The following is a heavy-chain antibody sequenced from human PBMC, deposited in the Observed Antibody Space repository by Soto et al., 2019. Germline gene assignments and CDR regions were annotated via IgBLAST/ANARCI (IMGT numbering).Heavy chain of an antibody. CDR3: ARRWGDYFDY. Sequence: SEPLSLTCTVSEVSISSYDWSWIRQPPGKGLEWIGYIYYSGSTNYNPSLESRVTISVDTSKNQFSLKLSLKLSSVTAADTAVYYCARRWGDYFDYWGQGTLVTVSS. CDR1: EVSISSYD. V-gene: IGHV4-59*08. D-gene: IGHD3-16*01. CDR2: IYYSGST. J-gene: IGHJ4*02.